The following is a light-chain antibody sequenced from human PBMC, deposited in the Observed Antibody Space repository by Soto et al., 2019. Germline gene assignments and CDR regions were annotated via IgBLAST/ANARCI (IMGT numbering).Light chain of an antibody. V-gene: IGKV3-20*01. CDR2: GAS. Sequence: EVVLTQSPGTLSLSPGERATLSCRASQTVSSSHLAWYQQKPGQAPRLLIYGASDRATDIPDRFSGSGSGTDFTLTISRLEPEDFAVYYCQHFGSSPPKYTFGQETKLEIK. J-gene: IGKJ2*01. CDR3: QHFGSSPPKYT. CDR1: QTVSSSH.